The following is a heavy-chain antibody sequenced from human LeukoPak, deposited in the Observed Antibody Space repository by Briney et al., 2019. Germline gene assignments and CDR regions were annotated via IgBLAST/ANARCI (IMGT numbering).Heavy chain of an antibody. CDR1: GFTVSSNY. D-gene: IGHD5-12*01. CDR3: ARTYSGYDRYFDY. V-gene: IGHV3-53*01. Sequence: GGSLRLSCAAPGFTVSSNYMSWVRQAPGKGLEWVSVIYSGGSTYYADSVKGRFTISRDNSKNTLYLRMNSLRAEDTAVYYCARTYSGYDRYFDYWGQGTLVTVSS. J-gene: IGHJ4*02. CDR2: IYSGGST.